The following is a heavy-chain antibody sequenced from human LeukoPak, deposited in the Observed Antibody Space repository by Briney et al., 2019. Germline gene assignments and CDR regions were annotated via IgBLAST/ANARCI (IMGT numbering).Heavy chain of an antibody. CDR1: GRTLTAYY. J-gene: IGHJ4*02. CDR3: ARDFPSSGWYHPFDY. V-gene: IGHV1-2*02. CDR2: INPNSGGT. D-gene: IGHD6-19*01. Sequence: ASVKVSCKASGRTLTAYYMHWVRQAPGQGLEWMGWINPNSGGTNYAQKFQGRVTMTRDTSISTVYMELSRLRSDDTAVYYCARDFPSSGWYHPFDYWGQGILVTVSS.